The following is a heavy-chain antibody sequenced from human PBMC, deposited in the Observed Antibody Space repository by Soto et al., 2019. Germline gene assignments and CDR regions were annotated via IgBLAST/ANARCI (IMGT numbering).Heavy chain of an antibody. Sequence: ASVKVSCKASGGTFSSYAISWVRQAPGQGLEWMGGIIPIFGTANYAQKFQGRVTITADKSTSTAYMELSSLRSEDTAVYYCARWNTAMDGRLYYYYYGMDVWGQGTTGTVSS. V-gene: IGHV1-69*06. D-gene: IGHD5-18*01. CDR2: IIPIFGTA. CDR3: ARWNTAMDGRLYYYYYGMDV. J-gene: IGHJ6*02. CDR1: GGTFSSYA.